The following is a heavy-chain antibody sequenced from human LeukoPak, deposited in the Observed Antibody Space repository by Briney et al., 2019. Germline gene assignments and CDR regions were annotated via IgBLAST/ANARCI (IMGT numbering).Heavy chain of an antibody. CDR3: ASQAVVPAAIVDY. CDR1: GYSISSGYY. V-gene: IGHV4-38-2*01. CDR2: IYHSGST. J-gene: IGHJ4*02. D-gene: IGHD2-2*02. Sequence: SETLSLTCAVSGYSISSGYYWGWIRQPPGKGLEWIGSIYHSGSTYYNPSLKSRVTISVDTPKNQFSLKLSSVTAADTAVYYCASQAVVPAAIVDYWGQGTLVTVSS.